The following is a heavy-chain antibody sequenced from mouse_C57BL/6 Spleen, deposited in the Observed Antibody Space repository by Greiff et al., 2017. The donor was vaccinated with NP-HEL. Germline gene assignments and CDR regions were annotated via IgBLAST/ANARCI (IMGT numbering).Heavy chain of an antibody. CDR3: AREDLLSSGFDV. V-gene: IGHV1-64*01. J-gene: IGHJ1*03. D-gene: IGHD2-10*01. CDR1: GYTFTSYW. Sequence: QVQLQQPGAELVKPGASVKLSCKASGYTFTSYWMHWVKQRPGQGLEWIGMIHPNSGSTNYNEKFKSKATLTVDKSSSTAYMQLSSLTSEYSAVYYCAREDLLSSGFDVWGTGPTVTFSS. CDR2: IHPNSGST.